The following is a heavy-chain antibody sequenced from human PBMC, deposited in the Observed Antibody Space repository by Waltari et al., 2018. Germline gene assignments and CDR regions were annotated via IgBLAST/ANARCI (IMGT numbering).Heavy chain of an antibody. Sequence: QVQLVQSGAEVKKPGSSVKVSCKASGGTFSSYAISWVRQAPGQGLEWMGRIIPIFGTANYAQKFQDRVTITADKSTSTAYMELSSLRSEDTTVYYCANREDPGQVDAFDIWGQGTMVTVSS. D-gene: IGHD1-26*01. V-gene: IGHV1-69*13. J-gene: IGHJ3*02. CDR1: GGTFSSYA. CDR3: ANREDPGQVDAFDI. CDR2: IIPIFGTA.